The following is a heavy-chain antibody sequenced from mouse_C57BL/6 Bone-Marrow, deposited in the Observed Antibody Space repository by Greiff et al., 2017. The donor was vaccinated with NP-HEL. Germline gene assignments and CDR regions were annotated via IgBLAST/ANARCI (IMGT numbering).Heavy chain of an antibody. CDR2: IYPSDSET. CDR3: ARRGGMGTVVPDY. D-gene: IGHD1-1*01. CDR1: GYTFTSYW. Sequence: QVQLQQPGAELVRPGSSVKLSCKASGYTFTSYWMDWVKQRPGQGLEWIGNIYPSDSETHYNQKFKDKATLTVDKSSSTAYMQLSSLTSEDSAVYYCARRGGMGTVVPDYWGQGTTLTVSS. V-gene: IGHV1-61*01. J-gene: IGHJ2*01.